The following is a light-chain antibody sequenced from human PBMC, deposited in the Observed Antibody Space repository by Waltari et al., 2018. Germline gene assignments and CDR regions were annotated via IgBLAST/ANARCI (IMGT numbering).Light chain of an antibody. J-gene: IGKJ1*01. Sequence: IQMTQSSSSVSASVGDGVTITCRASQVIEHDLAWYQQKAGKAPNLLIYAASILQSEVPSRFSGSGSGTDFTLTISSLQPEDSATYYCLQDHHYPRTFGQGTKVTIK. CDR2: AAS. CDR3: LQDHHYPRT. V-gene: IGKV1-6*01. CDR1: QVIEHD.